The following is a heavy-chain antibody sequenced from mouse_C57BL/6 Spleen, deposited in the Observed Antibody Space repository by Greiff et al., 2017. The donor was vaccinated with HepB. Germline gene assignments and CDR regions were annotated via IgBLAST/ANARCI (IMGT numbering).Heavy chain of an antibody. CDR3: ARLDATVVANIDV. J-gene: IGHJ1*03. V-gene: IGHV1-81*01. CDR1: GYTFTSYG. CDR2: IYPRSGNT. Sequence: QVQLQQSGAELARPGASVKLSCKASGYTFTSYGISWVKQRTGQGLEWIGEIYPRSGNTYYNEKFKGKATLTADKSSSTAYMELRSLTSEDSAVYFYARLDATVVANIDVWGTGTAVTVSS. D-gene: IGHD1-1*01.